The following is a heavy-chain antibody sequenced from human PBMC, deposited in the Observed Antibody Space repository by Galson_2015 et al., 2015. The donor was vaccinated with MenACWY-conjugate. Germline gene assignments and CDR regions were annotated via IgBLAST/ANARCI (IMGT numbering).Heavy chain of an antibody. J-gene: IGHJ6*02. D-gene: IGHD1-26*01. CDR1: GYSFPNYW. Sequence: QSGAEVKKPGESLKISCTGSGYSFPNYWIAWVRQMPGKGLEWVGLIDPVNSNIRYSPSFQGQVTISADDSISTAYLQWSSLKASDTAMYYCARHPPGGRGMDVWGRGTTVTVS. V-gene: IGHV5-51*01. CDR2: IDPVNSNI. CDR3: ARHPPGGRGMDV.